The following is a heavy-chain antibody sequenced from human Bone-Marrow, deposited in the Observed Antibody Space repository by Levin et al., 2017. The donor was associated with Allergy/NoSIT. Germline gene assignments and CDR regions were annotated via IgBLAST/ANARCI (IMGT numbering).Heavy chain of an antibody. D-gene: IGHD5-18*01. CDR2: IWYDGSNK. V-gene: IGHV3-33*01. J-gene: IGHJ4*02. Sequence: GVSLRLSCAASGFTFSSYGMHWVRQAPGKGLEWVAVIWYDGSNKYYADSVKGRFTISRDNSKNTLYLQMNSLRAEDTAVYYCARGGYGPQLIDYWGQGTLVTVSS. CDR1: GFTFSSYG. CDR3: ARGGYGPQLIDY.